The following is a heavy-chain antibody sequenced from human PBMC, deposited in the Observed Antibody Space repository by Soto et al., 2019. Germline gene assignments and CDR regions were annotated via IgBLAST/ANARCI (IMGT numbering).Heavy chain of an antibody. CDR3: ARDCGTAFYNFDS. D-gene: IGHD1-7*01. CDR1: GYSISTGFN. V-gene: IGHV4-38-2*02. CDR2: IYHSGST. J-gene: IGHJ4*02. Sequence: SETLSLTCAVSGYSISTGFNWGWIRQPPGKGLEWIGSIYHSGSTYYNLSLKSRVTISADTSKNQISLKLISVTAADTALYYCARDCGTAFYNFDSWGQGTLVTVSS.